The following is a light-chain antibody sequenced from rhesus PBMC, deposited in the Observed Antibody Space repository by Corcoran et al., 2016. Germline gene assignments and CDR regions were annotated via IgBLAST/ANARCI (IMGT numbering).Light chain of an antibody. CDR3: LQHNSYPFT. V-gene: IGKV1-28*01. Sequence: DIQMTQSPSSLSASVGDTVTITCRASQGISSYLNWFQQKTGKALKLLIYAASSLESGVPSRFRGSGTGTEFTLTFSSLQPEYFAAYSCLQHNSYPFTFGPGTKLDIK. J-gene: IGKJ3*01. CDR1: QGISSY. CDR2: AAS.